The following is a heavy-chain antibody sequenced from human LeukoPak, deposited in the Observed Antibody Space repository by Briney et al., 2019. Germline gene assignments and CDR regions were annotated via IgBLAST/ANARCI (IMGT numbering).Heavy chain of an antibody. Sequence: PSETLSLTCDVSGGSISSSNWWSWVRQPPGKGLEWIGEIYHSGSTNYNPSLKSRVTISVDTSKNQFSLKLSSVTAADTAVYYCARRTTSPRMYYFDYWGQGTLVTVSS. CDR3: ARRTTSPRMYYFDY. CDR2: IYHSGST. CDR1: GGSISSSNW. D-gene: IGHD1-1*01. J-gene: IGHJ4*02. V-gene: IGHV4-4*02.